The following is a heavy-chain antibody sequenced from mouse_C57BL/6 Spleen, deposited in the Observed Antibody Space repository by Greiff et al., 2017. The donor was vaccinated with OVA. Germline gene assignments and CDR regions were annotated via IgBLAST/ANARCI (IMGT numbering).Heavy chain of an antibody. J-gene: IGHJ4*01. V-gene: IGHV1-80*01. Sequence: VQLQQSGAELVKPGASVKISCKASGYAFSSYWMNWVKQRPGKGLEWIGQIYPGDGDTNYNGKFKGKATLTADKSSSTAYMQLSSLTSEDSAVYFGASGLYYYGSDYAMDYWGQGTSVTVSS. D-gene: IGHD1-1*01. CDR1: GYAFSSYW. CDR2: IYPGDGDT. CDR3: ASGLYYYGSDYAMDY.